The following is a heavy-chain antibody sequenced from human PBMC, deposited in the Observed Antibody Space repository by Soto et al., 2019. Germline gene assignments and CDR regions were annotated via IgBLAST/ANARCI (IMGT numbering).Heavy chain of an antibody. CDR1: GYTFTSYG. J-gene: IGHJ3*02. D-gene: IGHD3-22*01. Sequence: ASVKVSCKASGYTFTSYGISWVRQAPGQGLEWMGWISAYNGNTNYAQKLQGRVTMTTDTSTSTAYMELRSLRSDDTAVYYCARDPFYYDSSGDFDIWGQGTMVT. CDR3: ARDPFYYDSSGDFDI. V-gene: IGHV1-18*01. CDR2: ISAYNGNT.